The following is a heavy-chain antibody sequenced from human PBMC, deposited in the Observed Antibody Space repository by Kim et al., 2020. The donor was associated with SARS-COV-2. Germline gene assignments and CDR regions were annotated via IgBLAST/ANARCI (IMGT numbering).Heavy chain of an antibody. Sequence: SETLSLTCTVSGGSISSYYWSWIRQPPGKGLEWIGYIYYSGSTNYNPSLKSRVTISVDTSKNQFSLKLSSVTAADTAVYYCARVQFPEDAFDIWGQGAMVTLSS. J-gene: IGHJ3*02. CDR1: GGSISSYY. CDR2: IYYSGST. V-gene: IGHV4-59*01. CDR3: ARVQFPEDAFDI.